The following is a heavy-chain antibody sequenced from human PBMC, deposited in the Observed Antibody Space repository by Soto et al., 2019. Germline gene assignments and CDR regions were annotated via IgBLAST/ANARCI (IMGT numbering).Heavy chain of an antibody. CDR1: GGSISSGGYY. V-gene: IGHV4-31*03. CDR2: IYYSGST. Sequence: SETLSLTCTVSGGSISSGGYYWSWIRQHPGKGLEWIGYIYYSGSTYYNPSLKSRVTISVDTSKNQFSLKLSSVTAADTAVYYCASVAVAGSLDDLWGVYGMDVWGQGTTVTVSS. D-gene: IGHD6-19*01. J-gene: IGHJ6*02. CDR3: ASVAVAGSLDDLWGVYGMDV.